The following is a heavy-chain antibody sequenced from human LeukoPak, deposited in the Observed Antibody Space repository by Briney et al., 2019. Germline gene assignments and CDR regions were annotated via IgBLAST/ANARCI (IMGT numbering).Heavy chain of an antibody. CDR3: ARDREGLAYFDY. CDR2: IDPNSGGT. CDR1: GYTFTGKF. V-gene: IGHV1-2*02. J-gene: IGHJ4*02. D-gene: IGHD3/OR15-3a*01. Sequence: GASVKVSCKASGYTFTGKFIHWVRQAPGQGLEWMGWIDPNSGGTDYAQKFRGRVTMTRDTSTSTACMDLSSLISDDTAVYYCARDREGLAYFDYWGQGTLVTVSS.